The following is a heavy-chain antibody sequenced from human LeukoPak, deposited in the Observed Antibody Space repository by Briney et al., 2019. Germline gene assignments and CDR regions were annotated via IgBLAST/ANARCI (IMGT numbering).Heavy chain of an antibody. CDR1: GFTFSNYW. CDR3: ARGPTIFGVVIVPDY. V-gene: IGHV3-7*01. J-gene: IGHJ4*02. D-gene: IGHD3-3*01. Sequence: GGSLRLSCAASGFTFSNYWMSWVRQAPGKGLEWVANIKQDGSEKYYVDSVKGRFTISRDNAKNSLYLQMNSLRAEDTAVYYCARGPTIFGVVIVPDYWGQGTLVTVSS. CDR2: IKQDGSEK.